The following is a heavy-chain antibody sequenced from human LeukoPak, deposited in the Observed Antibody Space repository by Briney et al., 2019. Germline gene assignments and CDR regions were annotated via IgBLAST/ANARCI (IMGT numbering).Heavy chain of an antibody. Sequence: GGSLRLSCAASGFTFSSYEMNWVRQAPGKGLEWVSYISSSGSTIYYADSVKGRFTISRDNAKNSLYLQMNSLRAGDTAVYYCAREIAVAGFDYWGQGTLVTVSS. CDR3: AREIAVAGFDY. CDR1: GFTFSSYE. CDR2: ISSSGSTI. D-gene: IGHD6-19*01. V-gene: IGHV3-48*03. J-gene: IGHJ4*02.